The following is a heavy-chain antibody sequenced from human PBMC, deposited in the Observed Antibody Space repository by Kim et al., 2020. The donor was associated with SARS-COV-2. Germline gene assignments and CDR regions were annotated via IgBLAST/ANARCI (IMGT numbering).Heavy chain of an antibody. J-gene: IGHJ6*02. CDR1: GGSISSSNW. Sequence: SETLSLTCAVSGGSISSSNWWSWVRQPPGKGLEWIGEIYHSGSTNYNPSLKSRVTISVDKSKNQFSLKLSSVTAADTAVYYCAREGVPPVSDILTGRYYGMDVWGQGTTVTVSS. CDR2: IYHSGST. D-gene: IGHD3-9*01. CDR3: AREGVPPVSDILTGRYYGMDV. V-gene: IGHV4-4*02.